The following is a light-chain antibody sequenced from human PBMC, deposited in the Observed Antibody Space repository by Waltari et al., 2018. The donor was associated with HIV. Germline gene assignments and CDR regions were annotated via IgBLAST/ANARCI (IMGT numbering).Light chain of an antibody. CDR2: LKSDGSH. J-gene: IGLJ1*01. CDR1: SGHSSDA. V-gene: IGLV4-69*02. CDR3: QTWDTGIRV. Sequence: QVVLTQSPSASASLGASVKLTCTLSSGHSSDAIAWHQQQPEKGPRYLMKLKSDGSHTKGDGIPDRFSGSSSGAERYLTISSLQSEDEADYYCQTWDTGIRVFGFGTKVTVL.